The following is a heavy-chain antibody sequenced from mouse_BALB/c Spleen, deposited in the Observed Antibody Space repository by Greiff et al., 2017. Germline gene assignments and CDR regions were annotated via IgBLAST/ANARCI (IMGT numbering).Heavy chain of an antibody. CDR2: ILPGSGST. V-gene: IGHV1-9*01. Sequence: QVQLKQSGAELMKPGASVKISCKATGYTFSSYWIEWVKQRPGHGLEWIGEILPGSGSTNYNEKFKGKATFTADTSSNTAYMQLSSLTSEDSAVYYCARGTTVAYYAMDYWGQGTSVTVSS. CDR1: GYTFSSYW. D-gene: IGHD1-1*01. J-gene: IGHJ4*01. CDR3: ARGTTVAYYAMDY.